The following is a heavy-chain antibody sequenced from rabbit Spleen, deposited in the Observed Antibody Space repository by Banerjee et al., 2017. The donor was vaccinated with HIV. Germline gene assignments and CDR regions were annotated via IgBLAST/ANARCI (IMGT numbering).Heavy chain of an antibody. V-gene: IGHV1S45*01. J-gene: IGHJ4*01. CDR1: GFSFSSSDY. CDR3: ARFRSSNSGSYWYYFSL. D-gene: IGHD1-1*01. Sequence: QEQLEESGGDLVKPGASLTLTCTASGFSFSSSDYMCWVRQAPGKGLEWISCIAGSSSGFTYSASWAKGRFTISKTSSTTVTLQMTSLTAADTATYFCARFRSSNSGSYWYYFSLWGQGTLVTVS. CDR2: IAGSSSGFT.